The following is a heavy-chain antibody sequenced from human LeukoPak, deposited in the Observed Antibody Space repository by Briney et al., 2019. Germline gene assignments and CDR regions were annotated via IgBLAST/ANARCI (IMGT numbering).Heavy chain of an antibody. J-gene: IGHJ4*02. V-gene: IGHV3-7*05. CDR3: AILFATPSYFDY. Sequence: GGSLRLSCAASGFNFISYRLSWVRQAPGKGLEGVANIKQDGSEKYYVDSVKGRFTISRDNAKNSLYLQMNSLSAEDTAVYYCAILFATPSYFDYWGQGTLVTVSS. CDR1: GFNFISYR. CDR2: IKQDGSEK. D-gene: IGHD1-26*01.